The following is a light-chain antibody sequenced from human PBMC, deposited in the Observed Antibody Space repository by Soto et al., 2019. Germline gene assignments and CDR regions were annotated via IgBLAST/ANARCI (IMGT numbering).Light chain of an antibody. V-gene: IGKV1-5*03. Sequence: IQFSQSPSSLSASVGDRGAITCRGSQSISSWLAWYQQTPGKAPKLLIYKASSLESGDPSRFSGSGSGTEFTLTISSLQPDDFATYYCQQYNSFWTFGQGTKVDMK. J-gene: IGKJ1*01. CDR1: QSISSW. CDR2: KAS. CDR3: QQYNSFWT.